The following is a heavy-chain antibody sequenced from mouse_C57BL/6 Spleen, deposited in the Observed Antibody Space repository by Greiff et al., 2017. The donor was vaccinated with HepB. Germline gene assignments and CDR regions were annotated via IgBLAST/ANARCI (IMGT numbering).Heavy chain of an antibody. CDR3: ASTVVAKGWFAY. D-gene: IGHD1-1*01. Sequence: VQLQQPGAELVKPGASVKLSCKASGYTFTSYWMHWVKQRPGQGLEWIGMIHPNSGSTNYNEKFTSKATLTVDKSSSTAYMQLSSLTSEDSAVYYCASTVVAKGWFAYWGQGTLVTVSA. V-gene: IGHV1-64*01. J-gene: IGHJ3*01. CDR2: IHPNSGST. CDR1: GYTFTSYW.